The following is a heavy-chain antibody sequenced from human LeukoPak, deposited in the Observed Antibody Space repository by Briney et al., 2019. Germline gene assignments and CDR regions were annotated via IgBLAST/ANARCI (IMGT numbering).Heavy chain of an antibody. CDR1: GGSISSYY. Sequence: PSETLSPTCTVSGGSISSYYWSWIRQPPGKGLEWIGYIYYSGSTNYNPSLKSRVTISVDTSKNQFSLKLSSVTAADTAVYYCARKGYSYAYYYMDVWGKGTTVTVSS. V-gene: IGHV4-59*01. J-gene: IGHJ6*03. CDR2: IYYSGST. D-gene: IGHD5-18*01. CDR3: ARKGYSYAYYYMDV.